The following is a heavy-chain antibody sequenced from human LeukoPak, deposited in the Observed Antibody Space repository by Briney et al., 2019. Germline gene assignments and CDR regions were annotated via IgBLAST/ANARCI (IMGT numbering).Heavy chain of an antibody. CDR3: ARGLEPSYYYYYGMDV. V-gene: IGHV1-18*01. J-gene: IGHJ6*02. D-gene: IGHD1-14*01. CDR2: ISAYNGNT. Sequence: RASVKVSCKASGYTFTSYGISWVRQAPGQGLEWMGWISAYNGNTNYAQKLQGRVTMTTDTSTSTAYMELRSLRSDDTAVYYCARGLEPSYYYYYGMDVWGQGTTVTVSS. CDR1: GYTFTSYG.